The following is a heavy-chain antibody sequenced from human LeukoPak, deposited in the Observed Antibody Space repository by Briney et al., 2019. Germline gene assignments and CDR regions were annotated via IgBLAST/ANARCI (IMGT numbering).Heavy chain of an antibody. D-gene: IGHD3-16*02. Sequence: GGSLRLSCAASGFTFSTYWMHWVRQAPGKGLMWVSRMNSGGSTINYADSVKGRFTISRDNAKNTLYLQMDSLRAEDTAVYYCATAGSYRFDHWGQGTLVTVSS. CDR3: ATAGSYRFDH. V-gene: IGHV3-74*01. CDR1: GFTFSTYW. CDR2: MNSGGSTI. J-gene: IGHJ4*02.